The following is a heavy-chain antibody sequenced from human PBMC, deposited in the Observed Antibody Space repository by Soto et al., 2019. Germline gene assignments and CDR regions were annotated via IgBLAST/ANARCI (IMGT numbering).Heavy chain of an antibody. CDR2: ISAYNGNT. Sequence: QIQLVQSGAEVKKPGASVKVSCKSSGYTFSSYHITWVRQAPGQGLEWMGWISAYNGNTNDAQNLQGRVTMTTDPSTSIAYMELVSLRYEDTDVYYCARDLSPVEYRGQGTLVTGSS. J-gene: IGHJ4*02. CDR3: ARDLSPVEY. V-gene: IGHV1-18*01. CDR1: GYTFSSYH.